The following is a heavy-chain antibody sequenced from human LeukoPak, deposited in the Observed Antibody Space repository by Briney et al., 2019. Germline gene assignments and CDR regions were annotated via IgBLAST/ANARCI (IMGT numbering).Heavy chain of an antibody. V-gene: IGHV3-23*01. Sequence: GGSLRLSCAASGFTFSSYAMSWVRQAPGKGLEWVSAISGSGGRTYYADSVKGRFTISRDNAKNSLYLQMNSLRAEDTAVYYCAELGITMIGGVWGKGTTVTISS. CDR3: AELGITMIGGV. CDR2: ISGSGGRT. D-gene: IGHD3-10*02. CDR1: GFTFSSYA. J-gene: IGHJ6*04.